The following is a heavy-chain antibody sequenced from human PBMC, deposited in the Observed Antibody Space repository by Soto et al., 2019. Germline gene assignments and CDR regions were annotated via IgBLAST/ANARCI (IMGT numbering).Heavy chain of an antibody. J-gene: IGHJ5*02. CDR2: VHYSGTT. CDR1: GGSISTYY. CDR3: ARDRWFDP. V-gene: IGHV4-59*01. Sequence: SETLSLTCTVSGGSISTYYWSWIRQPPGKRLEWIGYVHYSGTTIYNPSLKSRVTISLDTSKNQFSLKLSSVTAADTAVYYCARDRWFDPWGQGTLVTVS.